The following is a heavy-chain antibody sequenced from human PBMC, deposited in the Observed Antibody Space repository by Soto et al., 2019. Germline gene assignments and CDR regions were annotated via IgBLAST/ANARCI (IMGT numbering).Heavy chain of an antibody. Sequence: SGKVSCQASVRPFGSYAISWVRQAPEQGLEWMGVIIPIFGTANYAQKFQGRVTITADESTSTAYMELSSLRSEDTAVYYCARGIGGTVPTSDYYYGMDAWGQGTTVTVSS. J-gene: IGHJ6*02. CDR2: IIPIFGTA. CDR1: VRPFGSYA. CDR3: ARGIGGTVPTSDYYYGMDA. V-gene: IGHV1-69*13. D-gene: IGHD4-4*01.